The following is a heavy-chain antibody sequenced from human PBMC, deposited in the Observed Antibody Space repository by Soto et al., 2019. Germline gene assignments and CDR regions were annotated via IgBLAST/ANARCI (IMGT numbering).Heavy chain of an antibody. D-gene: IGHD3-22*01. CDR3: ARDVINYYDSSGYDY. CDR2: ISAYNGNT. Sequence: QVQLVQSGAEVKKPGASVKVSCKASGYTFTSYGISWVRQAPGQGLERMGWISAYNGNTNYAQKLQGRVTMTTDPSTSTAYMELRSLSSDDTAVYYCARDVINYYDSSGYDYWGQGTLVTVSS. J-gene: IGHJ4*02. V-gene: IGHV1-18*01. CDR1: GYTFTSYG.